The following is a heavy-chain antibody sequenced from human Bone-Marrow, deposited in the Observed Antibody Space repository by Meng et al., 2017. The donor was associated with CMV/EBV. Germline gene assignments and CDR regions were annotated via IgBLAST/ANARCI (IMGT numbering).Heavy chain of an antibody. V-gene: IGHV4-30-4*08. CDR3: ARGPPVTKVRGQYGMDV. D-gene: IGHD3-10*01. J-gene: IGHJ6*02. CDR2: IYYSGST. CDR1: GDSISSGNYY. Sequence: SETLSLTCFASGDSISSGNYYWSWILQSPGKGLTFIGYIYYSGSTYYTPSLESLVTISVDTSKNHFSLRLSSVTATDTALYYCARGPPVTKVRGQYGMDVWAQGTTVTVSS.